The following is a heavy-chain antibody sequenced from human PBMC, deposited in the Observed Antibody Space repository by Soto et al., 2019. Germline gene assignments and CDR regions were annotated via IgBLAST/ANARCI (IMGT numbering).Heavy chain of an antibody. Sequence: SGPTLVKPTQTLTLTCTFSGFSLSTSGMCVSWIRQPPGKALEWLALIDWDDDKYYSTSLKTRLTISKDTSKNQVVLTMTNMDPVDTATYYCARIRSDTMVRGVMRSEYYYYGMDVWGQGTTVTVS. V-gene: IGHV2-70*01. CDR1: GFSLSTSGMC. D-gene: IGHD3-10*01. CDR2: IDWDDDK. J-gene: IGHJ6*02. CDR3: ARIRSDTMVRGVMRSEYYYYGMDV.